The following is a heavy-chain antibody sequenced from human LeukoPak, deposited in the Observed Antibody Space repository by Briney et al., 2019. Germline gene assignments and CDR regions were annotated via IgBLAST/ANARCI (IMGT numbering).Heavy chain of an antibody. CDR2: ISGNGGNT. CDR3: AKVTVGMGRAFDH. D-gene: IGHD3-22*01. J-gene: IGHJ4*02. V-gene: IGHV3-23*01. CDR1: GFTFNSYT. Sequence: GGSLRLSCAASGFTFNSYTMSWVRQAPGKGLEWVSGISGNGGNTYYADSVKGRFTISRDNSKNTLYLQMNSLRAEDTAIYYCAKVTVGMGRAFDHWGQETLVTVSS.